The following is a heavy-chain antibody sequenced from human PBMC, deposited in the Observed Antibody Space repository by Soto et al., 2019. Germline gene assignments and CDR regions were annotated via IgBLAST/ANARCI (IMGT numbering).Heavy chain of an antibody. J-gene: IGHJ1*01. CDR3: AREQYTLNYAGY. V-gene: IGHV3-74*01. Sequence: EVQLVESGGALVQPGGSLRLSCEASGFTFRNYYMHWVRQAPGKGLMWVARIDSNGRNSVYADSVKGRFTVSRDNAKNTLFLQMDSLTPEDTAVYYCAREQYTLNYAGYWGQGTQVTVS. CDR2: IDSNGRNS. D-gene: IGHD2-2*01. CDR1: GFTFRNYY.